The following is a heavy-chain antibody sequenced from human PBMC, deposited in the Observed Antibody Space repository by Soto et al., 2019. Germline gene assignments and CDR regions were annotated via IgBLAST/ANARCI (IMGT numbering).Heavy chain of an antibody. CDR2: INHNGGTT. D-gene: IGHD2-2*01. CDR1: GFTFSSTW. CDR3: ATDGRYAQYV. Sequence: GGSLRLSCAASGFTFSSTWMHWVRQAPGKGLVWVSQINHNGGTTTYADSVKGRFTISRDNAKNTVYLQMNSLRAEDTAVYYCATDGRYAQYVWGQGTTVTVSS. V-gene: IGHV3-74*01. J-gene: IGHJ6*02.